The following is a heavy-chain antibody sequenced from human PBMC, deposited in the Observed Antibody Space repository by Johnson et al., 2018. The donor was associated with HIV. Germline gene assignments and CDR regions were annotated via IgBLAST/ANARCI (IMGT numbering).Heavy chain of an antibody. V-gene: IGHV3-13*01. CDR1: GFTFSSYD. CDR3: ARVTNDAFDI. Sequence: MQLVESGGGLVQPGGSLRLSCAASGFTFSSYDMHWVRQATGKALEWLSAIGTAGDTYYPGSVKGRFTISRENAKNSLYLQMNSLRAGDTAVYYCARVTNDAFDIWGQGTMVTVSS. CDR2: IGTAGDT. J-gene: IGHJ3*02.